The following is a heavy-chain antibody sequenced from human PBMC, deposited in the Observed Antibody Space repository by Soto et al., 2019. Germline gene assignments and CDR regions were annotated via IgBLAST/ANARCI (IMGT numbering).Heavy chain of an antibody. CDR2: IKSKTDGGTA. J-gene: IGHJ4*02. V-gene: IGHV3-15*01. Sequence: GGSLRLSCAGSGFTFSNAWMSWVRQAPGKGLEWVGRIKSKTDGGTADYAAPVKGRFTISRDDSKNTLYPQMNSLKTEDTAVYYGATEADGYYEALTGNFKMGYLDDWGQGTLVTVSS. CDR3: ATEADGYYEALTGNFKMGYLDD. D-gene: IGHD3-9*01. CDR1: GFTFSNAW.